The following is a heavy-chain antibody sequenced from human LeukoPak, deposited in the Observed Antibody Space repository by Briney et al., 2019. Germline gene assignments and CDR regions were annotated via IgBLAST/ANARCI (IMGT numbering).Heavy chain of an antibody. V-gene: IGHV3-9*03. CDR2: ISWNSGSI. Sequence: GRSLRLSCAASGFTFDDYAMHWVRQAPGKGLEWVSGISWNSGSIGHADSVKGRFTISRDNAKNSLYLQMNSLRAEDMALYYCAKGGVVVVATTYFDYWGQGTLVTVSS. CDR1: GFTFDDYA. D-gene: IGHD2-15*01. CDR3: AKGGVVVVATTYFDY. J-gene: IGHJ4*02.